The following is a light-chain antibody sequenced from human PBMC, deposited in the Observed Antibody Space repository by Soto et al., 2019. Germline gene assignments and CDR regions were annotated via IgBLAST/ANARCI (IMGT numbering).Light chain of an antibody. CDR2: EVT. V-gene: IGLV2-14*01. J-gene: IGLJ2*01. CDR3: SSYSTTSSPHVL. Sequence: QSALTQPASVSGSPGQSITISCTGTRSDVGRYNYVSWYQQHPGKAPKLLIYEVTYRPSGVSTRFSASKSGSMASLTISGIQAEDEADYYCSSYSTTSSPHVLFGGGTQLTVL. CDR1: RSDVGRYNY.